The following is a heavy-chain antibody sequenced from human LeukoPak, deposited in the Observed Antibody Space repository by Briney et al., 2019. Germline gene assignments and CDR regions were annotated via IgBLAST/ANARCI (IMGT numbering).Heavy chain of an antibody. CDR1: GYTFTGYF. CDR2: INPNSGGT. CDR3: ARGPLTYSSSWHHFDY. V-gene: IGHV1-2*02. Sequence: ASVKVSCKASGYTFTGYFMHWVRQAPGQGLECMGWINPNSGGTNYAQKFQGRVTMTRDTSISTAYMELSRLRSDDTAVYYCARGPLTYSSSWHHFDYWGQGTLVTVSS. D-gene: IGHD6-13*01. J-gene: IGHJ4*02.